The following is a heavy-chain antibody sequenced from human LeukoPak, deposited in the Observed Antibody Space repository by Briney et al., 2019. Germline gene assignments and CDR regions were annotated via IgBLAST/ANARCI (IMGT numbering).Heavy chain of an antibody. CDR3: ARDTYYYGSGTYYFNY. Sequence: SETLSLTCTVSGGSISSFYWSWIRQPAGKGLEWIGRIYTSGSTNYNPSLKSRVTMSVDTSKNQFSLKLTSVTAADTAVYYCARDTYYYGSGTYYFNYWGQGTLVTVSS. V-gene: IGHV4-4*07. CDR2: IYTSGST. D-gene: IGHD3-10*01. CDR1: GGSISSFY. J-gene: IGHJ4*02.